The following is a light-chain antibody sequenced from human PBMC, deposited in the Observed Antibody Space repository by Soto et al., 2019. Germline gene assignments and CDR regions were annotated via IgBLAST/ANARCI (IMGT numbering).Light chain of an antibody. Sequence: DIPLTQSPSFLSASVGDRVTITCRASQGISSYLAWYQQKPGKAPKLLIYAASTLQSGVPSRFSGSGSGTEFTLTISSLQPEDFATYYCQQLNSYPQAITFGQGTRLEIK. CDR2: AAS. CDR3: QQLNSYPQAIT. V-gene: IGKV1-9*01. J-gene: IGKJ5*01. CDR1: QGISSY.